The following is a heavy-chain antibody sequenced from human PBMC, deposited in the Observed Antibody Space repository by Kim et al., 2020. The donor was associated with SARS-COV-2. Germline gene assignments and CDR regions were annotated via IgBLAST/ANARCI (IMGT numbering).Heavy chain of an antibody. CDR3: ARVRGQWDYYYGMDV. D-gene: IGHD2-8*01. Sequence: GGSLRLSCAASGFTFSSYAMHWVRQAPGMGLEWVAVISYDGSNKYYADSVKGRFTISRANSKNTLYLQMNSLRAEDTAAYYCARVRGQWDYYYGMDVWG. CDR1: GFTFSSYA. J-gene: IGHJ6*02. V-gene: IGHV3-30*04. CDR2: ISYDGSNK.